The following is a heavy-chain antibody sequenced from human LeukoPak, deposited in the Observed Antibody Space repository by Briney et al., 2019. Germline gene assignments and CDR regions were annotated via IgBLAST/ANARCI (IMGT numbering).Heavy chain of an antibody. CDR2: FDPEDGET. CDR3: ATPGITGTTHYYYYGMDV. V-gene: IGHV1-24*01. CDR1: GYTLTELS. D-gene: IGHD1-7*01. J-gene: IGHJ6*02. Sequence: ASVKVSCKVSGYTLTELSMHWVRQAPGKGLEWMGGFDPEDGETIYAQKFQGRVTMTENTSTDTAYMELSSLRSEDTAVYYCATPGITGTTHYYYYGMDVWGQGTTVTVSS.